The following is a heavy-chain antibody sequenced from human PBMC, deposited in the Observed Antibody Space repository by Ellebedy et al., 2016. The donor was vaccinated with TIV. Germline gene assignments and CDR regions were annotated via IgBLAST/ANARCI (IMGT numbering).Heavy chain of an antibody. D-gene: IGHD3-10*01. CDR1: GGSSSNYY. J-gene: IGHJ4*02. CDR2: IYSSGST. CDR3: VRDLRGSGSFAY. Sequence: SETLSLXCTVPGGSSSNYYWNWIRQSAGKGLEWIGRIYSSGSTNYSPSLKSRVSMSIDMSNNQFSLKLSSVTAADTAVYYCVRDLRGSGSFAYWGQGILVTVSS. V-gene: IGHV4-4*07.